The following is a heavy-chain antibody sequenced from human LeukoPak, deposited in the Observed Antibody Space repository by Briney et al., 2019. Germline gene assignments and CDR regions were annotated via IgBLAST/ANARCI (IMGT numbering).Heavy chain of an antibody. CDR2: INQDESKK. J-gene: IGHJ4*02. V-gene: IGHV3-7*01. Sequence: XXEWVANINQDESKKYYVDSVKGRFTISRDNAKNSLYLQMSSLRAEDTAVYYCARDHAYRTDYWGQGTLVTVSS. D-gene: IGHD2-2*01. CDR3: ARDHAYRTDY.